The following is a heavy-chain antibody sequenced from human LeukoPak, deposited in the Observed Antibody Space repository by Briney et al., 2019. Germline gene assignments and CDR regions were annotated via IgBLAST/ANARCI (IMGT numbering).Heavy chain of an antibody. CDR2: ISWNSGSI. J-gene: IGHJ3*02. Sequence: GGSLRLSCAASGFTFDDYAMHWVRQAPGKGLEWVSGISWNSGSIGYADSVKGRFTISRDNAKNSLYLQMNSLRAEDTAVYYCASPPAFPFDDYDSSGYYYLFDIWGQGTMVTVSS. V-gene: IGHV3-9*01. D-gene: IGHD3-22*01. CDR1: GFTFDDYA. CDR3: ASPPAFPFDDYDSSGYYYLFDI.